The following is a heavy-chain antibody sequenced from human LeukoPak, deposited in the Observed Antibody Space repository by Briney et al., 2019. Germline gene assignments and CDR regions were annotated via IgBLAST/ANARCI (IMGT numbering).Heavy chain of an antibody. CDR3: AMVGVPATSYYLDV. CDR1: GPAFTRYG. V-gene: IGHV1-18*01. Sequence: ASVKVSCKSAGPAFTRYGIGLTRVAPGQGLEWMGWISAYNGNTNYAQTLQGRVTITTDTSTTTAYMELRSLRSDDTAVYYCAMVGVPATSYYLDVWGKGTTVTVSS. J-gene: IGHJ6*03. D-gene: IGHD2-2*01. CDR2: ISAYNGNT.